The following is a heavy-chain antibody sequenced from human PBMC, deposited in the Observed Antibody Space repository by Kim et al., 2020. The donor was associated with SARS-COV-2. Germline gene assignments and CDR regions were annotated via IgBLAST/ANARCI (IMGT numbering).Heavy chain of an antibody. D-gene: IGHD6-13*01. CDR2: ISSNGGST. CDR3: VKEGGGSSWDY. V-gene: IGHV3-64D*06. Sequence: GGSLRLSCSASGFTFSSYAMHWVRQAPGKGLEYVSAISSNGGSTYYADSVKGRFTISRDNSKNTLYLQMSSLRAEDTAVYYCVKEGGGSSWDYWGQGTLVTVSS. J-gene: IGHJ4*02. CDR1: GFTFSSYA.